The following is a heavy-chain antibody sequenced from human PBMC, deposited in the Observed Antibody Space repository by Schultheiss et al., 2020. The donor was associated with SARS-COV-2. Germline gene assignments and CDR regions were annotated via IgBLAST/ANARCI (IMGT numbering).Heavy chain of an antibody. V-gene: IGHV3-7*01. CDR3: ASTDYGDYIDAFDI. CDR1: GFTFSSYW. J-gene: IGHJ3*02. D-gene: IGHD4-17*01. Sequence: GGSLRLSCAASGFTFSSYWMSWVRQAPGKGLEWVANIKQDGSEKYYVDSVKGRFTISRDNAKNSLYLQMNSLRAEDTAVYYCASTDYGDYIDAFDIWGQGTMVTVSS. CDR2: IKQDGSEK.